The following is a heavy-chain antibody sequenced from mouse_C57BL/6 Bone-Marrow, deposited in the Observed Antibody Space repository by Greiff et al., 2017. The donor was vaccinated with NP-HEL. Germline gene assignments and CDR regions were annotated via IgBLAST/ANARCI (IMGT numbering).Heavy chain of an antibody. CDR2: ISDGGSYT. CDR3: AREGYYDYSYYAMDY. J-gene: IGHJ4*01. D-gene: IGHD2-4*01. Sequence: EVKVVESGGGLVKPGGSLKLSCAASGFTFSSYAMSWVRQTPEKRLEWVATISDGGSYTYYPDNVKGRFTISRDNAKNNLYLQMSHLKSEDTAMYYCAREGYYDYSYYAMDYWGQGTSVTVSS. CDR1: GFTFSSYA. V-gene: IGHV5-4*01.